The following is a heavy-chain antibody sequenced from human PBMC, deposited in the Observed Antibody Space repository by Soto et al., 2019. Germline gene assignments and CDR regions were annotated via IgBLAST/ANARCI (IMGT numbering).Heavy chain of an antibody. Sequence: QVQLVQSGAEVKKPGSSVKVSCKASGGTFSSYAISWVRQAPGQGLEWMGGIIPIFGTANYAQKFQGRVTITADESTSTADMELSSLRSEDTAVYYCARGAPRSHYYYYYGMDVWGQGTTVTVSS. J-gene: IGHJ6*02. CDR1: GGTFSSYA. CDR2: IIPIFGTA. V-gene: IGHV1-69*12. CDR3: ARGAPRSHYYYYYGMDV.